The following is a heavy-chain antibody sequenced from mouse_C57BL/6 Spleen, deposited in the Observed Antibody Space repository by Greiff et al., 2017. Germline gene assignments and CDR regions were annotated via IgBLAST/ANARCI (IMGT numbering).Heavy chain of an antibody. CDR3: AYLYGSSPLDY. CDR1: GYTFTSYW. J-gene: IGHJ2*01. Sequence: QVQLQQPGAELVMPGASVKLSCKASGYTFTSYWMHWVKQRPGQGLEWIGEIDPSDSYTNYNQKFKGKSTLTADKSSSTAYMQLSSLTSEHSAVYYCAYLYGSSPLDYWGQGTTLTVAS. CDR2: IDPSDSYT. V-gene: IGHV1-69*01. D-gene: IGHD1-1*01.